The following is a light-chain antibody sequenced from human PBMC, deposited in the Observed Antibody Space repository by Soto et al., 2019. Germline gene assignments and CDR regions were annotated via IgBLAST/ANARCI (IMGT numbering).Light chain of an antibody. J-gene: IGKJ2*01. CDR2: DAS. V-gene: IGKV3-20*01. CDR3: QQYGSSLN. CDR1: QSVSSRY. Sequence: EIVLTQSPRTLSLSPGERTTLSCRASQSVSSRYLAWYPQKPGQAHRLLIYDASISHPGIPDRFSGIGSATQFELNISRLEAEDFVVYYCQQYGSSLNFGQGTNLEIK.